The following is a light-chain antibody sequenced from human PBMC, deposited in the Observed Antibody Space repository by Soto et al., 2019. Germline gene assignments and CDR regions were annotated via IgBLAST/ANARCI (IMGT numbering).Light chain of an antibody. J-gene: IGKJ4*01. V-gene: IGKV3-20*01. Sequence: EIVLTQSPGTLSLSPGERATLSCRASQSVSSSYLAWYQQKPGQAPRLLIYGASSRATGIPDSFSGSGSGTDFTLAISSLEPEDCAVYYCQQYGSSPTFGGGTKVEIK. CDR2: GAS. CDR1: QSVSSSY. CDR3: QQYGSSPT.